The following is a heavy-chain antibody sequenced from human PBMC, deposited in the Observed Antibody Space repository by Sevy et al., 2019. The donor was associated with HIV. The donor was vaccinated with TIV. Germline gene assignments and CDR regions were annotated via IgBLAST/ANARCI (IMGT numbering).Heavy chain of an antibody. CDR1: GFTFTNYG. V-gene: IGHV3-23*01. Sequence: GESLKISCAASGFTFTNYGMHWVRQAPGKGLEWVSGISNSGANTYYADSVRGRFTVSRDNSKNTGYLQLNSLRAEDTAIYYCAKEWTLLSDWYGEFDYWGQGTLVTVSS. CDR3: AKEWTLLSDWYGEFDY. J-gene: IGHJ4*02. D-gene: IGHD6-19*01. CDR2: ISNSGANT.